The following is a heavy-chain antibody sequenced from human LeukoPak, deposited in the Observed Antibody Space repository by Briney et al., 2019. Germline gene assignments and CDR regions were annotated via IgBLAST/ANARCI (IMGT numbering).Heavy chain of an antibody. D-gene: IGHD3-10*01. Sequence: GGSLRLSCAASGFTFSSYGMHWVRQAPGKGLEWVAFIRYDGSNKYYADSVKGRFTISRDNSRNTLYLQMNSLRAEDTAVYYCAKDHGEGRAPRFYFDYWGQGTLVTVSS. J-gene: IGHJ4*02. CDR3: AKDHGEGRAPRFYFDY. V-gene: IGHV3-30*02. CDR1: GFTFSSYG. CDR2: IRYDGSNK.